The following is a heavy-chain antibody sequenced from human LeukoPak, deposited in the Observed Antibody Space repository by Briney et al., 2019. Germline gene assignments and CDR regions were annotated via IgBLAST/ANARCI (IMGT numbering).Heavy chain of an antibody. CDR3: ARDLILLRFLEWLSPHGYYYGMDV. D-gene: IGHD3-3*01. Sequence: ASVKVSCKASGYTFTSYGISWVRQAPGQGLEWMGWISAYNGNTNYAQKLQGRATMTTDTSTSTAYMELRSLRSDDTAVYYCARDLILLRFLEWLSPHGYYYGMDVWGQGTTVTVSS. CDR1: GYTFTSYG. CDR2: ISAYNGNT. J-gene: IGHJ6*02. V-gene: IGHV1-18*01.